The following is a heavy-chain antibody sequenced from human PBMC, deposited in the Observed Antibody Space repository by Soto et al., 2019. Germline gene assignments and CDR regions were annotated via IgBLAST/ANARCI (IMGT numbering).Heavy chain of an antibody. V-gene: IGHV3-23*01. CDR2: ISKTGNT. CDR1: EFTFDNYA. D-gene: IGHD3-9*01. J-gene: IGHJ4*02. Sequence: PGGSLRLSXATSEFTFDNYAMAWVRQAPGKGLEWVSTISKTGNTHYADSVEGRFTISRDNSRNTLYLLMNSLGADDTAVYYCATDPSTGYADYWGQGTLVTVSS. CDR3: ATDPSTGYADY.